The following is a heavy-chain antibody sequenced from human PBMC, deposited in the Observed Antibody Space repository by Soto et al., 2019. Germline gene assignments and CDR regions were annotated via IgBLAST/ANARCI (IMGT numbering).Heavy chain of an antibody. CDR2: IWYDGSNK. Sequence: GGSLRLSCAASGFTFSSYGMHWVRQAPGKGLEWVAVIWYDGSNKYYADSVKGRFTISRDNSKNTLYLQMNSLRAEDTAVYYCARESLAWLRWVPLSALDYWGQGTLVTVSS. CDR1: GFTFSSYG. J-gene: IGHJ4*02. V-gene: IGHV3-33*01. CDR3: ARESLAWLRWVPLSALDY. D-gene: IGHD5-12*01.